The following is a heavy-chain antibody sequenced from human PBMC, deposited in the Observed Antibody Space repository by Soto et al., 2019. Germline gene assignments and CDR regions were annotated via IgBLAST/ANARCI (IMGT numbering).Heavy chain of an antibody. J-gene: IGHJ6*02. Sequence: SETLSLTCTVSGVSVSSGSYYWSWIRQPPGKGLEWIGYRYYSGSTNYSPSLKSRVTMSVATSGNRFSLKLNSVTAADTAVYYCARVNYGNYYYYYGMDVWGQGTTVTVSS. CDR1: GVSVSSGSYY. CDR2: RYYSGST. V-gene: IGHV4-61*01. D-gene: IGHD4-17*01. CDR3: ARVNYGNYYYYYGMDV.